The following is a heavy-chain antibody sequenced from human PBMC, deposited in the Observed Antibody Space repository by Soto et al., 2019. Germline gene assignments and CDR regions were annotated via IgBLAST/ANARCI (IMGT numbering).Heavy chain of an antibody. CDR2: ISARGSST. Sequence: GGSLRLSCAASGFTFSSYAMSWVRQAPGKGLEWVSGISARGSSTDYADSVKGRFTISRDNSKNTLYLQLNSLRAEDTAVYFCAKDYLTTITTFFDYWGQGTLVTVSS. D-gene: IGHD4-17*01. J-gene: IGHJ4*02. CDR3: AKDYLTTITTFFDY. V-gene: IGHV3-23*01. CDR1: GFTFSSYA.